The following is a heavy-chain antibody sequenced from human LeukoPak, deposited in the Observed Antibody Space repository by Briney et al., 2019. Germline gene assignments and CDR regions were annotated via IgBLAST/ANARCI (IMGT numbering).Heavy chain of an antibody. V-gene: IGHV3-7*01. J-gene: IGHJ6*03. CDR2: IKQDGSEK. Sequence: PGGSLRLSCAASEFTFSTYWMSWVRQAPGKGLEWVADIKQDGSEKYYVDSVKGRFTISRDNAKNSLYLQMNSLRAEDTAVYYCARDPYSGGYGDYYYYYMDLWGQGTTVTISS. D-gene: IGHD1-26*01. CDR1: EFTFSTYW. CDR3: ARDPYSGGYGDYYYYYMDL.